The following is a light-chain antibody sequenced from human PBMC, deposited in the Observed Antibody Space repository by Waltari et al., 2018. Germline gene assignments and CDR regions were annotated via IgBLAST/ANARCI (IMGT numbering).Light chain of an antibody. CDR2: WAS. CDR3: QQYYSTPRT. V-gene: IGKV4-1*01. CDR1: QGILYSYMNKHY. Sequence: DIEMTQSPDSLAVSLGERDTINRKYRQGILYSYMNKHYLAWYQKKPGQPPKLLIYWASSRESGVPARFSASGSGTDFTLTISSLQAEDVAVYYCQQYYSTPRTFGQGTKVEIK. J-gene: IGKJ1*01.